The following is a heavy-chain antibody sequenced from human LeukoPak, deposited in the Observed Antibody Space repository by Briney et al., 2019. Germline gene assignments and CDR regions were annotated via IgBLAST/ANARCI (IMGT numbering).Heavy chain of an antibody. D-gene: IGHD1-26*01. CDR2: ISGSGGST. J-gene: IGHJ4*02. CDR3: AKVQWGGVGATTLDY. V-gene: IGHV3-23*01. Sequence: GGSLRLSCAASGFTFSNFAMSWVRQAPGKGLEWVSTISGSGGSTYYADSVKGRFTISRDNSKNTLNLQMNSLRAEDTAVYYCAKVQWGGVGATTLDYWGQGTLVTVSS. CDR1: GFTFSNFA.